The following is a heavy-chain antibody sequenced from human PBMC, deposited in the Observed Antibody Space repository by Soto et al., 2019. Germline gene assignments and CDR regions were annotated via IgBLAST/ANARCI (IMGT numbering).Heavy chain of an antibody. CDR2: ISPKCGNI. Sequence: ASVKVSCKTSGYTFTRNGISWVRQAPGQGLEWMGWISPKCGNIKYAQKFQGRVIMTTDTSTSTAYMELRSLRSDDTAVYYCVKDRDSNSWPSRDVWGPGTTVTVSS. CDR1: GYTFTRNG. D-gene: IGHD3-22*01. V-gene: IGHV1-18*01. CDR3: VKDRDSNSWPSRDV. J-gene: IGHJ6*02.